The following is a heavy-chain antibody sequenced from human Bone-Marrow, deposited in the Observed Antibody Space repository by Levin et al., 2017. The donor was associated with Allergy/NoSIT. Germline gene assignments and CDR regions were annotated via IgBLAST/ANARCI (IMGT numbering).Heavy chain of an antibody. J-gene: IGHJ4*02. Sequence: GASVKVSCKASGGTFSSYAISWVRQAPGQGLEWMGGIIPIFGTANYAQKFQGRVTITADESTSTAYMELSSLRSEDTAVYYCATSPRDGYNSNDYWGQGTLVTVSS. CDR3: ATSPRDGYNSNDY. CDR2: IIPIFGTA. CDR1: GGTFSSYA. D-gene: IGHD5-24*01. V-gene: IGHV1-69*13.